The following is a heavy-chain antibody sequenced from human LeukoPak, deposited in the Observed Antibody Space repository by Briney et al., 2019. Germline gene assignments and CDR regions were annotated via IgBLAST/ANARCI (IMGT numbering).Heavy chain of an antibody. CDR2: INVNGGAM. CDR3: TKDWGDIVVVPAAPALDN. D-gene: IGHD2-2*01. V-gene: IGHV3-11*04. Sequence: GGSLRLSCAASGFSFKDYYFSWIRQAPGKGLEWVSFINVNGGAMYYADFVKGRFTISRDNAKSSLYLEMNSLRVEDTAVYFCTKDWGDIVVVPAAPALDNWGQGTLVTVSS. J-gene: IGHJ4*02. CDR1: GFSFKDYY.